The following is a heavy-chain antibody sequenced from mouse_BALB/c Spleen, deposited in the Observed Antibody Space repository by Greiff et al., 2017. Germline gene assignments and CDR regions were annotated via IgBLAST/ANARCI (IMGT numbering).Heavy chain of an antibody. D-gene: IGHD1-1*01. CDR3: AFYSYFDY. CDR2: IDPANGNT. J-gene: IGHJ2*01. CDR1: GFNLKDTY. V-gene: IGHV14-3*02. Sequence: EVQLQQSGAELVKPGASVKLSCTASGFNLKDTYMNWVKQRHEQGLEWIGRIDPANGNTKYDPKFQGKATIAANTSSNPANLQLSSLTSEDTAVYYCAFYSYFDYWGQGTTLTVSS.